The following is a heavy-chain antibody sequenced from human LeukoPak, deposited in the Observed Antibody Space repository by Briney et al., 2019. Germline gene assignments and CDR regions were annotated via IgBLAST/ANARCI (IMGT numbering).Heavy chain of an antibody. J-gene: IGHJ4*02. CDR1: GFTFSSYS. Sequence: GGSLRLSCAASGFTFSSYSMNWVRQAPGKGLEWVSSISSSGSYIYYADSLKGRFTISRDNGKNSLYLQMNSLRAEDTAVYYCARFYYDTTGYPSPLIFDYWGQGTLVTVSS. CDR3: ARFYYDTTGYPSPLIFDY. D-gene: IGHD3-22*01. V-gene: IGHV3-21*01. CDR2: ISSSGSYI.